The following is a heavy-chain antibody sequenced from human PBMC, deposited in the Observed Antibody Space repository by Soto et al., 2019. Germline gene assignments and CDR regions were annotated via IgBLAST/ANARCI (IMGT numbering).Heavy chain of an antibody. J-gene: IGHJ4*02. CDR1: GYSFAGYW. Sequence: GESLKISCKGSGYSFAGYWITWVRQKPGKGLDWMGRIDPSDSQTYYSPSFRGHVTISVTKSITTVFLQWSSLRASDTAMYYCARQIYDSDTGPNFQYYFDSWGQGTPVTVSS. CDR2: IDPSDSQT. V-gene: IGHV5-10-1*01. D-gene: IGHD3-22*01. CDR3: ARQIYDSDTGPNFQYYFDS.